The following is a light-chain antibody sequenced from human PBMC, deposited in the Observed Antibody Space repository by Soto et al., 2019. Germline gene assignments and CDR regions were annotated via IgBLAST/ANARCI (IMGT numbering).Light chain of an antibody. J-gene: IGLJ3*02. V-gene: IGLV2-8*01. CDR1: SSDVGGYNF. Sequence: QSALTQPPSASGSPGQSVTISCTGTSSDVGGYNFVSWYQHHPGKAPKFMIYEVSKRPSGVPDRFSGSKSGNTASLTVSGLQAEDEADYYCSSYAGGIKWVFGGGTKVTVL. CDR2: EVS. CDR3: SSYAGGIKWV.